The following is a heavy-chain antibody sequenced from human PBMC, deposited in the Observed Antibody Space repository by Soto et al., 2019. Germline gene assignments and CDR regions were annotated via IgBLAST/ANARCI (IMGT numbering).Heavy chain of an antibody. V-gene: IGHV3-23*01. CDR3: AKDRTITMIVVPHAFDI. CDR1: GFTSSNYA. Sequence: GGSLRLSCAASGFTSSNYAMSWVRQAPGRGLEWVSGISGSGDLTYYADSVKGRFTISRDNSENMVYLQMNSLRAEDTAVYYCAKDRTITMIVVPHAFDIWGQGTMVAVSS. J-gene: IGHJ3*02. CDR2: ISGSGDLT. D-gene: IGHD3-22*01.